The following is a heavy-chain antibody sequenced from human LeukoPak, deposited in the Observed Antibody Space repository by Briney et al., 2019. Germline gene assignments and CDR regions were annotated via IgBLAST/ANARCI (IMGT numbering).Heavy chain of an antibody. CDR3: ARDVHYGDYYDYYYIDV. CDR2: TYYSEST. Sequence: SETLSLTCTVSVGPISSYHWRWIPQPPAKGLEWIGYTYYSESTNYNPSLKSRVNISVDTSKNQFSLKLSSVTAADTGVYYCARDVHYGDYYDYYYIDVWGKGTTVTVSS. CDR1: VGPISSYH. V-gene: IGHV4-59*01. D-gene: IGHD4-17*01. J-gene: IGHJ6*03.